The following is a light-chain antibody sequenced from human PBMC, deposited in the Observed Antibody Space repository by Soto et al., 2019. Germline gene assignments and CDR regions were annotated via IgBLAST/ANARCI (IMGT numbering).Light chain of an antibody. CDR1: QGISNH. CDR2: TAS. CDR3: QVYYTAPPTT. Sequence: DIQMTQSPSSLSAYVGDRVTITCRASQGISNHLAWYQQQPGKIPKLLIHTASTLQSGIPSRFSGSGSGTDFTLTSTSLQPEDVATYYCQVYYTAPPTTFGQGTRVEIK. J-gene: IGKJ1*01. V-gene: IGKV1-27*01.